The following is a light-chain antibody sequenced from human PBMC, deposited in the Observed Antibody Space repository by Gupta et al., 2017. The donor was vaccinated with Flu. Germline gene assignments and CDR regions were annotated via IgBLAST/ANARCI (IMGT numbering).Light chain of an antibody. J-gene: IGLJ2*01. Sequence: SYELTQPPSVSVSPGQTARIPCSGDELPKKYSYWYQQKPGQAPTLVIYKDSERPAGIPERFSGSSAGTTVTLTISGVQAEDEADYYCQSTDSSGAYRGIFGGGTKLTVL. CDR3: QSTDSSGAYRGI. V-gene: IGLV3-25*02. CDR1: ELPKKY. CDR2: KDS.